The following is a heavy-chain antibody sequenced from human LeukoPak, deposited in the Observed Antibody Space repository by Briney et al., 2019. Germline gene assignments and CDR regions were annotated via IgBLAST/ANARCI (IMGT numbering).Heavy chain of an antibody. CDR1: GGSISSSSYY. D-gene: IGHD3-10*01. J-gene: IGHJ4*02. CDR3: ASYSFGELFYDY. V-gene: IGHV4-39*07. CDR2: IYYSGST. Sequence: SETLSLTCTVSGGSISSSSYYWGWIRQPPGKGLEWIGSIYYSGSTYYNPSLKSRVTISVDTSKNQFSLKLSSVTAADTAVYYCASYSFGELFYDYWGQGTLVTVSS.